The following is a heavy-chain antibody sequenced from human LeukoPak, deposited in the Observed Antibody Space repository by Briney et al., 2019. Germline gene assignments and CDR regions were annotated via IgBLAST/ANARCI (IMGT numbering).Heavy chain of an antibody. CDR2: IKPSGGSR. CDR1: GYTFTVYY. D-gene: IGHD6-19*01. V-gene: IGHV1-46*01. CDR3: ARTETSSGWYFSPYYYYMDV. Sequence: ASVKVSCKASGYTFTVYYMHWVRQAPGHRLEGMGIIKPSGGSRSYAQKFQGRLTMTRDMSTSTVYMELSSLRSEDTAVYYCARTETSSGWYFSPYYYYMDVWGKGTTVTV. J-gene: IGHJ6*03.